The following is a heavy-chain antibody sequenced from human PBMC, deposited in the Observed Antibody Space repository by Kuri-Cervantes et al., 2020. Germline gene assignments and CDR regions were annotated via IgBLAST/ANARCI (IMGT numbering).Heavy chain of an antibody. J-gene: IGHJ6*02. V-gene: IGHV4-39*01. Sequence: GSLRLSCTVSGGSISSSSYYWGWIRQPPGKELEWIGSIYYSGSTYYNPSLKSRVTISVDTSKNQFSLKLSSVTAADTAVYYCARSASSSWYGYYYYGMDVWGQGTTVTVSS. CDR1: GGSISSSSYY. CDR3: ARSASSSWYGYYYYGMDV. D-gene: IGHD6-13*01. CDR2: IYYSGST.